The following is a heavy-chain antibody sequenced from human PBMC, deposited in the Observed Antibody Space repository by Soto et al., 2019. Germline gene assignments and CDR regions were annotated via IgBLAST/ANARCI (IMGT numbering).Heavy chain of an antibody. CDR2: LDQSGGT. CDR3: ARAASSGWSPESVDV. CDR1: VDSLRGQS. J-gene: IGHJ6*02. Sequence: PSETLSLTCPVVVDSLRGQSWNWIRQSPGKGQEWIGELDQSGGTNYNPSLKSRAIISDDTSKNQFSLTLTSVTAADTAVYYCARAASSGWSPESVDVWGHGSTGTVSS. V-gene: IGHV4-34*01. D-gene: IGHD6-19*01.